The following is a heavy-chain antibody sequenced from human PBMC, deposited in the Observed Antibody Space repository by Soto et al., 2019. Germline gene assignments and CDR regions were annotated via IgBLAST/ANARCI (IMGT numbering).Heavy chain of an antibody. CDR2: IYYSGST. CDR1: GGSVSSGGYY. CDR3: ARDKVQYYDSSGYSKWFDP. Sequence: TVSGGSVSSGGYYWSWIRQHPGKGLEWIGYIYYSGSTYYNPSLKSRVTISVDTSKNQFSLKLSSVTAADTAVYYCARDKVQYYDSSGYSKWFDPWGQGTLVTVS. D-gene: IGHD3-22*01. J-gene: IGHJ5*02. V-gene: IGHV4-31*02.